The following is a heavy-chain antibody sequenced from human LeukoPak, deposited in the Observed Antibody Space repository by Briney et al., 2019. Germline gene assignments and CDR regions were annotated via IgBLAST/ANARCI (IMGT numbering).Heavy chain of an antibody. J-gene: IGHJ4*02. CDR3: ARSIPEGLDY. V-gene: IGHV1-18*01. D-gene: IGHD2-21*01. Sequence: VRXAPXQXXXWMGRINPNSGPTNYAQKLQGRVTMTTDTSTSTAYMELRSLRSDDTAVYYCARSIPEGLDYWGQGTLVTVSS. CDR2: INPNSGPT.